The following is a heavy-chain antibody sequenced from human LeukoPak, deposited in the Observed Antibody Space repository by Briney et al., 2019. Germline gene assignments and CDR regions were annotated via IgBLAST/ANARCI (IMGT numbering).Heavy chain of an antibody. CDR2: IHYSGST. D-gene: IGHD5-18*01. Sequence: AETLSLTCTVSGGSISSYYWSWIRQPPGKGLEWIGYIHYSGSTNYNPSLKSRVTISVDTSKNQFSLKLSSVTAADTAVYYCARTTEGGYTYGYFYYYYMDVWGKGTTVTISS. CDR3: ARTTEGGYTYGYFYYYYMDV. CDR1: GGSISSYY. V-gene: IGHV4-59*01. J-gene: IGHJ6*03.